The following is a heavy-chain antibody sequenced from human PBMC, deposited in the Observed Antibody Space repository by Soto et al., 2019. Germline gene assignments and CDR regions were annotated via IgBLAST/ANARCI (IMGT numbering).Heavy chain of an antibody. CDR2: IYYSGST. D-gene: IGHD4-17*01. Sequence: PSETLSLTCTVSGGSISSSSYYWGWIRQPPGKGLEWIGSIYYSGSTYYNPSLKSRVTISVDTSKNQFSLKLSSVTAADTAVYYCARPRGDYGGASSWFDPWGQGTLVTVSS. CDR1: GGSISSSSYY. CDR3: ARPRGDYGGASSWFDP. J-gene: IGHJ5*02. V-gene: IGHV4-39*01.